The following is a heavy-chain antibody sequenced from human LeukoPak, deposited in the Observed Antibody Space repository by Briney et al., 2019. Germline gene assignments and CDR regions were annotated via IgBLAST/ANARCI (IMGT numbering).Heavy chain of an antibody. D-gene: IGHD4-23*01. Sequence: GGSLRLSCTASGFIFNTYSMNWVRQAPGKGLEWVSYVSSSRTIYYADSVKGRFTISRDNAKNSLYLQMNSLRAEDTAVYYCARDLGLYDYGGNIDFWGQGTLVTVSS. CDR2: VSSSRTI. CDR3: ARDLGLYDYGGNIDF. J-gene: IGHJ4*02. V-gene: IGHV3-48*04. CDR1: GFIFNTYS.